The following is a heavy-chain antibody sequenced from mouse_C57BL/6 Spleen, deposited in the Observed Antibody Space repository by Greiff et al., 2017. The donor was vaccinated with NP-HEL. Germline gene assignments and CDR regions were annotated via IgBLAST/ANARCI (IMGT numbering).Heavy chain of an antibody. CDR1: GFTFSDYG. CDR3: ARALYGSYAMDY. Sequence: EVKLVESGGGLVKPGGSLKLSCAASGFTFSDYGMHWVRQAPEKGLEWVAYISSGSSTIYYADPVKGRFTISRDNAKNTLFLQMTSLRSEDTAMYYCARALYGSYAMDYWGQGTSVTVSS. J-gene: IGHJ4*01. D-gene: IGHD2-2*01. CDR2: ISSGSSTI. V-gene: IGHV5-17*01.